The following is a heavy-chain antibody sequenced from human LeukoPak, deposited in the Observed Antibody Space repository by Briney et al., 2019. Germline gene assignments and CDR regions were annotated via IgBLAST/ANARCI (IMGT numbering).Heavy chain of an antibody. CDR2: INHSGST. CDR1: GGSFSGYY. CDR3: AIHRIGPAIRKYYYGMDV. J-gene: IGHJ6*02. V-gene: IGHV4-34*01. Sequence: PSETLSLTCAVYGGSFSGYYWSWIRQPPGKGLEWIGEINHSGSTNYNPSLKSRVTISVDTSKNQFSLKLSSVTAADTAVYYCAIHRIGPAIRKYYYGMDVWGQGTTVTVSS. D-gene: IGHD2-21*02.